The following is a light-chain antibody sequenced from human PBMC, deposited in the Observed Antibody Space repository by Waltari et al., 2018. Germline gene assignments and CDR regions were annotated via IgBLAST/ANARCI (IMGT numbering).Light chain of an antibody. V-gene: IGLV1-40*01. CDR2: GNS. J-gene: IGLJ3*02. CDR3: QSYDSSLRV. CDR1: SSNIGAGHD. Sequence: QSVLTPPPSVSGAPGQRVTISCTGSSSNIGAGHDVHWYQQLPGTAPKLLIYGNSNRPSGVPDRFSGSKSGTSASLAITGLQAEDEADYYCQSYDSSLRVFGGGTKLTVL.